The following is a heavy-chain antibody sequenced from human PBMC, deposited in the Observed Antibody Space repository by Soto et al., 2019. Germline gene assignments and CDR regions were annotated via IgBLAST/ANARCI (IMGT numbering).Heavy chain of an antibody. CDR1: GITLSDFY. J-gene: IGHJ5*02. CDR3: GRGGCGGQFDL. D-gene: IGHD2-21*01. Sequence: GGSLRLSCAVSGITLSDFYMTWVRQAPGQGLEWLSYISPGSNCTEYADSVKGRHIISRDNAKNSLYLQINSLRDEDTAIYYCGRGGCGGQFDLWGPGTVVTVSS. V-gene: IGHV3-11*06. CDR2: ISPGSNCT.